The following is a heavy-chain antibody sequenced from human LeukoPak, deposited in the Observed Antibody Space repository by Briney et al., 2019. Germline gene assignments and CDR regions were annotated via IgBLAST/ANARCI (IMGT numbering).Heavy chain of an antibody. J-gene: IGHJ5*02. CDR2: MNPNSGNT. D-gene: IGHD2-2*01. CDR3: ARSRKQKGYCSSTSCSYWFDP. V-gene: IGHV1-8*03. CDR1: GYTFTSYD. Sequence: GASVKVSCKASGYTFTSYDINWVRQATGQGLEWMGWMNPNSGNTGYAQKFQGRVTITRNTSISTAYMELSSLRSEDTAVYYCARSRKQKGYCSSTSCSYWFDPWGQGTLVTVSS.